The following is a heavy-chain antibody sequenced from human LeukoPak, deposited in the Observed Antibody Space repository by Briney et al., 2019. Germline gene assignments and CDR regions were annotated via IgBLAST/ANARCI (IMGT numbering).Heavy chain of an antibody. Sequence: SETLSLTCTVSGGSISSSSYYWGWIRQPPGKGLEWIGSNYYSGSTYYNPSLKSRVTISVDTSKNQFSLKLSSVTAADTAVYYCARPVNYYGSFDYWGQGTLVTVSS. CDR3: ARPVNYYGSFDY. D-gene: IGHD3-10*01. CDR2: NYYSGST. J-gene: IGHJ4*02. V-gene: IGHV4-39*01. CDR1: GGSISSSSYY.